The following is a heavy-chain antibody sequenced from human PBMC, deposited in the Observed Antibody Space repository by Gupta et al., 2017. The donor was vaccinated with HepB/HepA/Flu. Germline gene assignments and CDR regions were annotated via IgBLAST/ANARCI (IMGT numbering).Heavy chain of an antibody. D-gene: IGHD3-16*01. CDR2: ISSNGIQK. V-gene: IGHV3-30*12. J-gene: IGHJ4*02. Sequence: QVQLLASGAGVVPPGVSLRLSFAAAAFPFSTFGLHWVRQAPGRGLEWVAVISSNGIQKCEGDNVKSRFTISRDKSKKIVYLQIKRLRDEDTGIYYWARAAYVTTALNYWVQGTLVNVT. CDR3: ARAAYVTTALNY. CDR1: AFPFSTFG.